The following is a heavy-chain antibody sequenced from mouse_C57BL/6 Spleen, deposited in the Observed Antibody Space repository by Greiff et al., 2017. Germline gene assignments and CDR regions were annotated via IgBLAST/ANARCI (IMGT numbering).Heavy chain of an antibody. CDR3: ASGVTTVVAARYFDV. Sequence: VQLQQSGPELVKPGASVKISCKASGYTFTDYYMNWVKQSHGKSLEWIGDINPNNGGTSYNQKFKGKATLTVDRSYSTAYMELRSLTSEDSAVYYCASGVTTVVAARYFDVWGTGTTVTVSS. V-gene: IGHV1-26*01. D-gene: IGHD1-1*01. CDR1: GYTFTDYY. CDR2: INPNNGGT. J-gene: IGHJ1*03.